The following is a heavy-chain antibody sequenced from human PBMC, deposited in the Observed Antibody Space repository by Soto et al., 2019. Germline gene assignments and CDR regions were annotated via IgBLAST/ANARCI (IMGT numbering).Heavy chain of an antibody. CDR2: IVVASGQT. CDR3: SADRPDIGVGWWV. CDR1: GSGFISSG. V-gene: IGHV1-58*02. D-gene: IGHD2-15*01. J-gene: IGHJ6*02. Sequence: SVKVSCKASGSGFISSGIQWVRQAHGQRLEWIGWIVVASGQTNYAQNFRGRVAITRDTPTATAYIELTGLTSEDTAVYFCSADRPDIGVGWWVWGQGTTVTVSS.